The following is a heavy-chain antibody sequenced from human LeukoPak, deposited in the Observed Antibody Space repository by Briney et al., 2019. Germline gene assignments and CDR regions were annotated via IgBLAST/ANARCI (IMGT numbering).Heavy chain of an antibody. Sequence: GGSLRLSCAASAFTFSSYGMHWVRQAPGKGLEWVAYIQYDRTNEQYAHSVKGRFRISRDNSNNILYLQMNSLRAEDTAVYYCAKDLYYYDSSGSTFDYWGQGTLVTVSS. CDR1: AFTFSSYG. D-gene: IGHD3-22*01. J-gene: IGHJ4*02. CDR3: AKDLYYYDSSGSTFDY. V-gene: IGHV3-30*02. CDR2: IQYDRTNE.